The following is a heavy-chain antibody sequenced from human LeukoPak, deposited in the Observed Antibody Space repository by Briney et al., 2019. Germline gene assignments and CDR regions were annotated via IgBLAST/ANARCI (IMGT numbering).Heavy chain of an antibody. Sequence: GGSLRLSCAASEFIVANNYMTWVRQAPGKALEWVSTIYSGGTTFSSDSVQGRFSISRDSSKNTLNLHMRRLRADDTAMYFCARGLHGGSNWYFDLWGRGTLVTVST. V-gene: IGHV3-66*01. CDR3: ARGLHGGSNWYFDL. CDR2: IYSGGTT. D-gene: IGHD4-23*01. CDR1: EFIVANNY. J-gene: IGHJ2*01.